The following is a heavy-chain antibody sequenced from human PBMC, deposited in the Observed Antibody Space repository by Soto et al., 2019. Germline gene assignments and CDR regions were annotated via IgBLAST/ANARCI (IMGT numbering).Heavy chain of an antibody. CDR1: GFTFSSYA. V-gene: IGHV3-23*01. CDR2: IRGSGGST. Sequence: GGSLRLSCAASGFTFSSYAMSWVRQAPGKGLEWVAAIRGSGGSTYYADSVKGRFTISRDNSKNMLYLQTNSLRGDDTAVYFCAKGRWSSYFYDWGQGTLVTVSS. D-gene: IGHD1-26*01. J-gene: IGHJ4*02. CDR3: AKGRWSSYFYD.